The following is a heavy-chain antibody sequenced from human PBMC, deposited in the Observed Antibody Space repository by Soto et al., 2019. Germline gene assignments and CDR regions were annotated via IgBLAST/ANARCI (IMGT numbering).Heavy chain of an antibody. V-gene: IGHV4-59*08. D-gene: IGHD6-13*01. CDR1: GGSISGFQ. CDR2: IYYSETT. Sequence: QVQLQESGPGLMKPSETLSLTCTVSGGSISGFQWSWIRQPPGKGLEWIGSIYYSETTNNNPSLKSRVTIAVDTSTSQVSLKLASVTAGDTAVYYCARSNTRYSSPDYWGQGSLVTVSS. J-gene: IGHJ4*02. CDR3: ARSNTRYSSPDY.